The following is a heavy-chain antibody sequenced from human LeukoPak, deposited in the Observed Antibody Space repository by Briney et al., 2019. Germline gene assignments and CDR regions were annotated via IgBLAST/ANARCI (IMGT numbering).Heavy chain of an antibody. D-gene: IGHD3-10*01. V-gene: IGHV4-31*03. Sequence: SETLSLTCTVSGGSISSGGYYWSWIRQHPGKGLEWIGYIYYSGSTYYNPSLKSRVTISVDTSKNQFSLKLSSVTAADTAVYYCARAGYYYGSGSFKAYYFDYWGQGTLVTVSS. J-gene: IGHJ4*02. CDR1: GGSISSGGYY. CDR3: ARAGYYYGSGSFKAYYFDY. CDR2: IYYSGST.